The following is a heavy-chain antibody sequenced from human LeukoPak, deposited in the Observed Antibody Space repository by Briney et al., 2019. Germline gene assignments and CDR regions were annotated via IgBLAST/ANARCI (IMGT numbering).Heavy chain of an antibody. D-gene: IGHD6-13*01. V-gene: IGHV3-21*01. CDR3: ARDFTGYSSSWYDY. Sequence: GGSLRLSCAASGFTFSSYSMNWVRQAPGKGLEWVSSISSSSSYIYYADSVKGRFTISRDNAKNSLYLQMNSLRAEDTAVYYCARDFTGYSSSWYDYWGQGTLVTVSS. CDR1: GFTFSSYS. CDR2: ISSSSSYI. J-gene: IGHJ4*02.